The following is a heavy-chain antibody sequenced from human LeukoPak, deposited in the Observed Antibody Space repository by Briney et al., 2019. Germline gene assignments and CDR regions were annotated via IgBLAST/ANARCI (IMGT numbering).Heavy chain of an antibody. CDR2: ISFSNKYI. CDR3: ARDGVLFGESVYYFDY. Sequence: GGSLRLSCAASGFTFSSYSIAWVRQAPGKGLEWVSSISFSNKYIYYGDSVKGRFTISRDNAKTSVYLQMNSLRVEDTAVYYCARDGVLFGESVYYFDYWGQGALVTVSS. D-gene: IGHD3-10*02. V-gene: IGHV3-21*01. CDR1: GFTFSSYS. J-gene: IGHJ4*02.